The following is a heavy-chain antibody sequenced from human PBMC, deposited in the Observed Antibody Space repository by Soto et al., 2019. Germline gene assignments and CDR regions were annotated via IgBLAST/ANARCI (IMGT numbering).Heavy chain of an antibody. D-gene: IGHD3-3*01. CDR2: ISYDGRNE. J-gene: IGHJ5*02. V-gene: IGHV3-30*18. Sequence: LRLSCRASGFACISRGMHWVRQAPGRGLEWVAVISYDGRNEKYAESLKGRFIISRDNSESTLYMQMNGLRPENAAVYYCAKDFGTRYLQAGADLWGQGNLVTVSS. CDR1: GFACISRG. CDR3: AKDFGTRYLQAGADL.